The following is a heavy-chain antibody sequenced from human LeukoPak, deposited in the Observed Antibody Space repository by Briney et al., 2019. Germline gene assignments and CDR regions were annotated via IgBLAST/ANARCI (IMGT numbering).Heavy chain of an antibody. V-gene: IGHV3-72*01. CDR1: GFTFSDYI. CDR3: SRDGGEGGNSAFDI. J-gene: IGHJ3*02. CDR2: IRRGANSYTT. D-gene: IGHD3-16*01. Sequence: GGSLRLSCAASGFTFSDYILDWVRQAPGKGLEWVGRIRRGANSYTTEYAASVKGGFTISRDDSKNSLYLHMNSLKTEDTAVYHCSRDGGEGGNSAFDIWGQGTMVTVSS.